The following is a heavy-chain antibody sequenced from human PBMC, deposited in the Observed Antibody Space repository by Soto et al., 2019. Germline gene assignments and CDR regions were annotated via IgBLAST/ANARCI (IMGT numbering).Heavy chain of an antibody. CDR2: ISTYNGNT. J-gene: IGHJ6*02. CDR1: GCSVDTYG. CDR3: ARRLGSDYYGVDV. V-gene: IGHV1-18*01. Sequence: SVKVSCKASGCSVDTYGSILVRQSPGQGLEWMGWISTYNGNTNYAQKLQDRITMTIDTSTTTGYMELRSLRSDDTAVYYCARRLGSDYYGVDVWGQGTTVTVSS.